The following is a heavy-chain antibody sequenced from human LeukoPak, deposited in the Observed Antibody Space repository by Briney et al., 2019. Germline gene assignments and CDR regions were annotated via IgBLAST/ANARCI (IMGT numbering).Heavy chain of an antibody. CDR3: AKDLHCSSTSCYVD. V-gene: IGHV3-23*01. Sequence: GGSLRLSCAASGFTFIGYAMTWVRQAPGRGLEWVSAISGSGGSTYYADSVKGRFTISRDNSKNTLYLQMNSLRAEDTAVYYCAKDLHCSSTSCYVDWGQGTLVTVSS. CDR2: ISGSGGST. CDR1: GFTFIGYA. J-gene: IGHJ4*02. D-gene: IGHD2-2*01.